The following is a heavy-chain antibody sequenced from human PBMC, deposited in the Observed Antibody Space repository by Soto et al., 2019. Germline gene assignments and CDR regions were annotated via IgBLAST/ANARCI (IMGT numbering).Heavy chain of an antibody. J-gene: IGHJ4*02. V-gene: IGHV4-4*09. D-gene: IGHD3-16*01. CDR3: ATYTVGEGGRGY. Sequence: QVQLQESGPGLVKPSETLSLTCTVSGGSMRGQHWSWIRQPPGKGLEWIGHHSDSTNYNPSLKSRITISPDTSKNQFSLKLSSVTAAGTAVYYCATYTVGEGGRGYWGQGTLVTVSS. CDR2: HHSDST. CDR1: GGSMRGQH.